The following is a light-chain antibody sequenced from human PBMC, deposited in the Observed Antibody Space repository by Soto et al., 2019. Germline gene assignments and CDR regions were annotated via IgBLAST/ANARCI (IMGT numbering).Light chain of an antibody. Sequence: EIVMTQSPAILSVSPGERATLSCRASQSINNNLAWYQQRPGQAPRLLIYGAFIRATGVPARFSGTGSGTEFTLTISSLKSEDFTVYYCQQFNSWPLTFGGGTKVEIK. CDR1: QSINNN. CDR2: GAF. V-gene: IGKV3-15*01. CDR3: QQFNSWPLT. J-gene: IGKJ4*01.